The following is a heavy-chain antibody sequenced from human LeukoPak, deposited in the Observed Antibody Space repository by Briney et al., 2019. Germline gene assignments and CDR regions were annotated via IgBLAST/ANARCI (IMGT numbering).Heavy chain of an antibody. CDR2: IKQDGSEK. J-gene: IGHJ4*02. CDR3: ASSGSGHYYFDF. CDR1: GFTFSSYW. D-gene: IGHD3-22*01. V-gene: IGHV3-7*01. Sequence: GGSLRLSCAASGFTFSSYWMSWVRQAPGKGLEWVANIKQDGSEKYYVDSVKGRFTISRDNAKNTLHLQMNSLRAEDTAVYFCASSGSGHYYFDFWGQGTLVTVSS.